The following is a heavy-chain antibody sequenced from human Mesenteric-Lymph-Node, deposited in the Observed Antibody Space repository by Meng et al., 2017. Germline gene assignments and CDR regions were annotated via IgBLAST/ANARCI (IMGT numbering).Heavy chain of an antibody. CDR3: AKDGDWAQPWFGGGHYFEY. CDR1: GFTFSSYA. V-gene: IGHV3-30*04. Sequence: GESLKISCAASGFTFSSYAMHWVRQAPGKGLEWVAVISYDGSNKYYADSVKGRFTISRDNSKNTLYLQMNSLRAEDTAMYYCAKDGDWAQPWFGGGHYFEYWGQGAQVTVSS. D-gene: IGHD3-10*01. J-gene: IGHJ4*02. CDR2: ISYDGSNK.